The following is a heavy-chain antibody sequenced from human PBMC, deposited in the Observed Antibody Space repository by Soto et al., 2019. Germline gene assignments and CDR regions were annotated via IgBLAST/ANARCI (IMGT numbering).Heavy chain of an antibody. CDR2: IGTAGDT. Sequence: GGSLRLSCAASGFTFSSYDMHWVRQATGKGLEWVSAIGTAGDTYYPGSVKGRFTISRENAKNSLYLQMNSLRAGDTAVYYCAREGSNSGPFDYWGQGTLVTVSS. D-gene: IGHD4-4*01. CDR1: GFTFSSYD. V-gene: IGHV3-13*01. J-gene: IGHJ4*02. CDR3: AREGSNSGPFDY.